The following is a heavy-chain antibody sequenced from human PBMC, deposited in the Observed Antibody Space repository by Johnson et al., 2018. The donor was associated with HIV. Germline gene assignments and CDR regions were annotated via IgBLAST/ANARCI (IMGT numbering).Heavy chain of an antibody. CDR2: ISSGGST. CDR1: GFTFNTYG. J-gene: IGHJ3*02. CDR3: AGRFYYDSSGYYSAAFDI. V-gene: IGHV3-NL1*01. Sequence: VQLVESGGGVVQPGGSLSLSCAASGFTFNTYGMDWVRQAPGKGLEWVSVISSGGSTGYADSVKGRFTISRDNAKNSLYLQMNSLRAEDTALYYCAGRFYYDSSGYYSAAFDIWGQGTMVTVSS. D-gene: IGHD3-22*01.